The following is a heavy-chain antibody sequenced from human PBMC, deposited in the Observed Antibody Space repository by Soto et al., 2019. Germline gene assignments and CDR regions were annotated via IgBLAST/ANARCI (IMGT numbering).Heavy chain of an antibody. CDR3: ARRYGGNFDY. CDR2: IYYSGST. J-gene: IGHJ4*02. D-gene: IGHD1-26*01. V-gene: IGHV4-59*01. Sequence: SETLSVTCTVSGGSISSYYWSWIRQPPGKGLEWIGYIYYSGSTNYNPSLKSRVTISVDTSKNQFSLKLTSVTAADTAVYYCARRYGGNFDYWGQGTLVTVSS. CDR1: GGSISSYY.